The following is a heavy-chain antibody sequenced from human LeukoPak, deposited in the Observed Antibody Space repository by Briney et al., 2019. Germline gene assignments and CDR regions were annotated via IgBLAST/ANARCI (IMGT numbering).Heavy chain of an antibody. V-gene: IGHV3-30*03. CDR1: GFTFSSYA. CDR2: ISYGGSSQ. D-gene: IGHD3-16*02. Sequence: PGGSLRLSCAASGFTFSSYAMNWVRQAPGKGLEWVGLISYGGSSQYYVDSLKGRFTISRDNSKNTLYLQMNSLRAEDTAVYYCARESTFGGIIVRGNFDYWGQGTLVTVSS. CDR3: ARESTFGGIIVRGNFDY. J-gene: IGHJ4*02.